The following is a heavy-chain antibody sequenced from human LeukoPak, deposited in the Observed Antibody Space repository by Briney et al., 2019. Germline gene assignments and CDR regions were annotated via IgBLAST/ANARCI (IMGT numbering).Heavy chain of an antibody. Sequence: ASVKVSCKASGYTFTSYYMHWVRQAPGQGLEWMGIINPSGGSTSYAQKFQGRVTMTRDTSTSTVYMELSSLRSEDTAVYYCARELAAAGTGTGYYFDYWGQGTLVTVSS. J-gene: IGHJ4*02. CDR1: GYTFTSYY. V-gene: IGHV1-46*01. CDR3: ARELAAAGTGTGYYFDY. D-gene: IGHD6-13*01. CDR2: INPSGGST.